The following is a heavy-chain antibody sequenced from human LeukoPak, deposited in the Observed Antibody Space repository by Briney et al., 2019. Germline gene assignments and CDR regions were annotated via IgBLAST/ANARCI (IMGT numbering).Heavy chain of an antibody. V-gene: IGHV1-69*04. CDR3: AKSPYYYDSSGPYYYYYYGMDV. J-gene: IGHJ6*02. CDR1: GGTFSSYA. D-gene: IGHD3-22*01. Sequence: GSSVKVSCKASGGTFSSYAISWVRQAPGQGLERMGRIIPIFGIANYAQKFQGRVTITADKSTSTAYMELSSLRSEDTAVYYCAKSPYYYDSSGPYYYYYYGMDVWGQGTTVTVPS. CDR2: IIPIFGIA.